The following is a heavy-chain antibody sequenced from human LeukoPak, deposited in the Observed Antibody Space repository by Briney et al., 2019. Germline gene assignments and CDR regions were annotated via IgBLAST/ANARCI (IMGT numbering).Heavy chain of an antibody. CDR2: LYHSGST. Sequence: PSETLSLTCTVSGSSLSSGSYWGWIRQSPGKGLEWIASLYHSGSTYYNPSLRRRVTMSVDKSKNLFSLRLASVSAADTAVYYCARDGGDGYISVFDFWGQGTLVSVSS. D-gene: IGHD5-24*01. CDR3: ARDGGDGYISVFDF. V-gene: IGHV4-38-2*02. CDR1: GSSLSSGSY. J-gene: IGHJ4*02.